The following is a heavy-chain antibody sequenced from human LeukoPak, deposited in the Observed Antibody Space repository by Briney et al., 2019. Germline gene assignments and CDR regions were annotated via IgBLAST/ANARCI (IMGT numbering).Heavy chain of an antibody. CDR3: ARVVFEDGRDV. V-gene: IGHV3-21*01. D-gene: IGHD3-10*02. J-gene: IGHJ6*02. CDR2: ISSSSSYI. Sequence: GGSLRLSCAASGFTFSSYSMNWVRQAPGKGLEWVSSISSSSSYIYYADSVKGRFTISRGNAKNSLYLQMNSLRAEDTAVYYCARVVFEDGRDVWGQGTTVTVSS. CDR1: GFTFSSYS.